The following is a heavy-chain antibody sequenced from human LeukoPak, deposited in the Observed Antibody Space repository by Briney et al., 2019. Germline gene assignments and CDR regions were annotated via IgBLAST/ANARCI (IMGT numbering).Heavy chain of an antibody. J-gene: IGHJ4*02. D-gene: IGHD2-15*01. Sequence: GESLKISCKASGYTFTSYAMNWVRQAPGQGLEWMGWINTNTGNPTYAQGFTGRFVFSLDTSVSTAYLQISSLKAEDTAVYYCAIGYCSGGSCYGQYYFDYWGQGTLVTVSS. CDR3: AIGYCSGGSCYGQYYFDY. V-gene: IGHV7-4-1*02. CDR1: GYTFTSYA. CDR2: INTNTGNP.